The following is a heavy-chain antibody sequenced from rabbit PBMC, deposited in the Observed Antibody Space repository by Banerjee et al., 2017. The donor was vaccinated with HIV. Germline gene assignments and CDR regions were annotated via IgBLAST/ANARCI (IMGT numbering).Heavy chain of an antibody. V-gene: IGHV1S7*01. Sequence: QLKETGGGLVQPGGSLTLSCKASGFDFSSYYMSWVRQAPGKGLEWIGYIDPVLGVTYYASWVNGRITISTDNAQNTVFLQMNSLTAADTATYFCARCDSGNGPYYFNLWGQGTLVTVS. CDR2: IDPVLGVT. CDR3: ARCDSGNGPYYFNL. D-gene: IGHD4-1*01. CDR1: GFDFSSYY. J-gene: IGHJ4*01.